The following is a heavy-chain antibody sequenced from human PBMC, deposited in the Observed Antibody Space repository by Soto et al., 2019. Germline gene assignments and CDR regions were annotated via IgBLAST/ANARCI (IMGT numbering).Heavy chain of an antibody. J-gene: IGHJ4*02. CDR2: IHGTRSII. CDR3: ARDARNADYDY. CDR1: GFTFSTHA. V-gene: IGHV3-48*02. D-gene: IGHD3-16*01. Sequence: EVQLVESGGGLVQPGGSLRLSCAVSGFTFSTHAMNWVRQAPGKGLEWVAYIHGTRSIIYYADSVKGRFTISRDNAKYSLFLQMDSLRDEDTAVYYCARDARNADYDYWGQGTLVTVSS.